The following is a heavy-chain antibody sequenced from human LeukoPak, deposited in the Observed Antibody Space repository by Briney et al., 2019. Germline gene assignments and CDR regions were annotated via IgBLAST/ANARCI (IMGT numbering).Heavy chain of an antibody. CDR1: GFTFSAFW. D-gene: IGHD1-14*01. CDR3: ARDVDGNLDY. V-gene: IGHV3-7*01. Sequence: GGSLRLSCVGSGFTFSAFWMAWVRQAPGKGLEWVANMKHDRSAKHYVDSVKGRFTISRDNAKNSLYLHMNSLGAEDTAVYYCARDVDGNLDYWGQGTLVTVSS. CDR2: MKHDRSAK. J-gene: IGHJ4*02.